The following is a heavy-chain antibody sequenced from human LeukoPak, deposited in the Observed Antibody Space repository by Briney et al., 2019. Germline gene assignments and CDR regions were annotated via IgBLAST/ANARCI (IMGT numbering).Heavy chain of an antibody. D-gene: IGHD2-15*01. CDR2: IIPIIGTA. J-gene: IGHJ6*03. V-gene: IGHV1-69*05. Sequence: ASVKVSCKASGGTFSSYAISWVRQAPGQGLEWMGGIIPIIGTANYAQKFQGRVTITTDESTSTAYMELSSLRSEDTAVYYCARGFTDYSNYYYMDVWGKGTTVTVSS. CDR3: ARGFTDYSNYYYMDV. CDR1: GGTFSSYA.